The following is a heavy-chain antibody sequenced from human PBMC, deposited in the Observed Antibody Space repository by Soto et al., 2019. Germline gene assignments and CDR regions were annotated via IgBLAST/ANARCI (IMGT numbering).Heavy chain of an antibody. J-gene: IGHJ4*02. V-gene: IGHV3-30*03. CDR3: ARDKGPGLQLPSPIDY. CDR2: ISYDGSNK. D-gene: IGHD5-12*01. CDR1: GFTFSSYG. Sequence: GGSLRLSCAASGFTFSSYGMHWVRQAPGKGLEWVAVISYDGSNKYYADSVKGRFTISRDNSKNTLYLQMNSLRAEDTAVYYCARDKGPGLQLPSPIDYWGQGT.